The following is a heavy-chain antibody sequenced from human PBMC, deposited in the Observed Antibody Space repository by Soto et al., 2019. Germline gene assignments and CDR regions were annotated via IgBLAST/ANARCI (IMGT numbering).Heavy chain of an antibody. J-gene: IGHJ5*02. Sequence: GGSLRLSCAASGFTFSNAWMSWVRQAPGKGLEWVGRIKSKTDGGTTDYAAPVKGRFTISRDDSKNTLYLQMNSLKTEDTAVYYCTTQTTVKKRLTSSNWFDPWGQGTLVTVSS. V-gene: IGHV3-15*01. CDR1: GFTFSNAW. CDR3: TTQTTVKKRLTSSNWFDP. D-gene: IGHD4-17*01. CDR2: IKSKTDGGTT.